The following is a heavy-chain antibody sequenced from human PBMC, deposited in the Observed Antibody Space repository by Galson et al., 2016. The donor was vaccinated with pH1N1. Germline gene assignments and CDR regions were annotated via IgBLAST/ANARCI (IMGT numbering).Heavy chain of an antibody. CDR2: MIPILGLS. J-gene: IGHJ4*02. V-gene: IGHV1-69*02. CDR1: GGTFTSYT. Sequence: SVKVSCKASGGTFTSYTITWVRQAPGQGLEWMGRMIPILGLSNYAQTFQGRVTITADKSRSTAYMELSSLKSEDTAVYFCARAMGHAAMDPFDFWGQGTMVTVSS. CDR3: ARAMGHAAMDPFDF. D-gene: IGHD5-18*01.